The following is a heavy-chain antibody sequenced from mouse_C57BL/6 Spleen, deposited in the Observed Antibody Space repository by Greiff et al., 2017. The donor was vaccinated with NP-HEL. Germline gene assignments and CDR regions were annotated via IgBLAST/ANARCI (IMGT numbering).Heavy chain of an antibody. V-gene: IGHV1-53*01. D-gene: IGHD1-1*01. CDR1: GYTFTSYW. Sequence: QVQLQQPGTELVKPGASVKLSCKASGYTFTSYWMHWVKQRPGQGLEWIGNINPSNGGTNYNEKFKSKATLTVDKSSSTAYMHLSSLTSEDSAVYYCAREHYYYGSSYGAMDYWGQGTSVTVSS. CDR2: INPSNGGT. CDR3: AREHYYYGSSYGAMDY. J-gene: IGHJ4*01.